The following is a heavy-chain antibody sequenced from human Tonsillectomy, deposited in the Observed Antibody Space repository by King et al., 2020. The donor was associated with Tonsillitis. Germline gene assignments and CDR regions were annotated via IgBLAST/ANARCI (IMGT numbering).Heavy chain of an antibody. J-gene: IGHJ4*02. CDR2: ISYDGSHK. Sequence: HVQLVESGGGVVQPGRSLRLSCAASGFTFSSYGMHWVRQAPGKGLEWVAVISYDGSHKYYADSVKGRFTISRDNSKNTLYLQMNSLRAEDTAVFYCARGRRLVAVAGEDCFDYWGQGTLVTVSS. CDR3: ARGRRLVAVAGEDCFDY. CDR1: GFTFSSYG. V-gene: IGHV3-33*05. D-gene: IGHD6-19*01.